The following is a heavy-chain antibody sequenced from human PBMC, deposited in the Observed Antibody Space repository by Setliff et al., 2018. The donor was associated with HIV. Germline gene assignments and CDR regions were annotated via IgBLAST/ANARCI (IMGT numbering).Heavy chain of an antibody. V-gene: IGHV4-61*09. CDR1: GGSINSGSYY. D-gene: IGHD3-10*01. CDR3: ARDGSGSYYKGFDY. J-gene: IGHJ4*02. CDR2: IYTSGRT. Sequence: PSETLSLTCTVSGGSINSGSYYWTWIRQPAGKGLEWIGHIYTSGRTYYIPSLKSRVTISVDTSKNQFSLKLSSVTAADTAVYYCARDGSGSYYKGFDYWGQGTLVTVSS.